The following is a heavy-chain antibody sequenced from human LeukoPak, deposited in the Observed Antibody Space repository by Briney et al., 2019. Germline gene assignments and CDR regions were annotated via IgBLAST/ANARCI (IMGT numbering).Heavy chain of an antibody. CDR3: ARDSDYYGSGSYRENAFDI. CDR1: GGTFSSYA. J-gene: IGHJ3*02. D-gene: IGHD3-10*01. CDR2: IIPIFGTA. Sequence: SVKVSCKASGGTFSSYAISWVRQAPGQGLEWMGGIIPIFGTANYAQKFQGRVTITADESTSTAYMELSSLRSEDTAVYYCARDSDYYGSGSYRENAFDIWGQGTMVTVSS. V-gene: IGHV1-69*13.